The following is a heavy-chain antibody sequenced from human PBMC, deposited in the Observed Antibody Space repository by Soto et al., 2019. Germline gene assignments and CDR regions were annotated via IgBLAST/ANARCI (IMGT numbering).Heavy chain of an antibody. CDR3: ARGVPGSATTFEY. V-gene: IGHV3-13*01. D-gene: IGHD5-12*01. CDR1: GFSLSSYD. J-gene: IGHJ4*02. Sequence: GGSLRLSCAAPGFSLSSYDMHWVRQGTGKGLEWVSTIGLAGDTYYLESVKGRFTISREDAKNSLYLHMNSLRAGDTAVYYCARGVPGSATTFEYWGQGTLVTVSS. CDR2: IGLAGDT.